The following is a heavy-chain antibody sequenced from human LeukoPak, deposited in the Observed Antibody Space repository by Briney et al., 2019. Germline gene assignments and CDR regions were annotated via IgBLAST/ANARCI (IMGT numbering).Heavy chain of an antibody. J-gene: IGHJ3*02. CDR3: ARTVSLRGSYTEDAFDI. CDR2: IKQDGSEK. CDR1: GFTFSSYW. V-gene: IGHV3-7*01. Sequence: PGGSLRLSCAASGFTFSSYWMSWVRQAPGKGLEWVANIKQDGSEKYYVDSVKGRFTISRDNAKNSLYLQMNSLRAEDTAVYYCARTVSLRGSYTEDAFDIWGQGTMVTVSS. D-gene: IGHD1-26*01.